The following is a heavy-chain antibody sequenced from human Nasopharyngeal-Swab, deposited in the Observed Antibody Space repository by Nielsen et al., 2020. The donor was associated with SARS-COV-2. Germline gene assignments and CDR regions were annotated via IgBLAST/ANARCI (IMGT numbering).Heavy chain of an antibody. V-gene: IGHV3-73*01. CDR3: TRCGGGCYSGRDY. D-gene: IGHD2-15*01. J-gene: IGHJ4*02. CDR1: GFTFSDSA. Sequence: GESLKISCAASGFTFSDSAIHWVRQASGKGLEWVGRVRGKGNNYATAYSASVKGRFIIFRDYPTNTAYLQMNSLKTEDTAMYYCTRCGGGCYSGRDYWGQGTLVTVSS. CDR2: VRGKGNNYAT.